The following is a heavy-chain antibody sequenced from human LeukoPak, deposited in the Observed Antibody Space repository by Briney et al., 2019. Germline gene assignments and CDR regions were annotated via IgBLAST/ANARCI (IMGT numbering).Heavy chain of an antibody. D-gene: IGHD1-26*01. CDR3: AKDSRYSWSPRGGDY. V-gene: IGHV3-23*01. CDR1: GFTFNSYA. CDR2: ISGSGGTT. Sequence: GGSLRLSCAASGFTFNSYAMSWVRQAPGKGLEWVSVISGSGGTTYYADSVKGRFTISRDNSKNTVYLQMNSLRADDTAVYYCAKDSRYSWSPRGGDYWGQGTLVTVSS. J-gene: IGHJ4*02.